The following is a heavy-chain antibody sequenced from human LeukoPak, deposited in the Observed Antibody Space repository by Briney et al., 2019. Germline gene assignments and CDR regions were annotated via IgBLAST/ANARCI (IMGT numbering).Heavy chain of an antibody. CDR3: AQGENFYYGSGTYQPN. Sequence: PGRSLRLSCVASGFTFDDYAMHWVRQAPGKGLEWVSGISGRGDDRYYADSVKGRFTISRDNSRNILFLQMNSLRAEDTAVYYCAQGENFYYGSGTYQPNWGQGTLVTVSS. J-gene: IGHJ4*02. V-gene: IGHV3-23*01. D-gene: IGHD3-10*01. CDR2: ISGRGDDR. CDR1: GFTFDDYA.